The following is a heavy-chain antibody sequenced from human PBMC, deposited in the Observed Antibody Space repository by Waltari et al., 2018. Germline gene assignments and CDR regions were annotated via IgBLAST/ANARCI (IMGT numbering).Heavy chain of an antibody. V-gene: IGHV5-51*01. CDR2: IYPGDSDT. D-gene: IGHD3-10*01. CDR1: GYNFNNYW. J-gene: IGHJ4*02. Sequence: EVQLVQSGAEVKKPGEYLKISCQGSGYNFNNYWIAWVRQMPGKGLQWMGIIYPGDSDTRYSPSFQGQVTISADRSITTAYLQWNSLKASDTAIYYCARRGDNFDTWGQGTLVTVST. CDR3: ARRGDNFDT.